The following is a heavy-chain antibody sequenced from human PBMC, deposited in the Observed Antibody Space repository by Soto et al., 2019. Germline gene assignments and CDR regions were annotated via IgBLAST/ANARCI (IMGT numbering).Heavy chain of an antibody. J-gene: IGHJ4*02. CDR1: GFTFSSYW. V-gene: IGHV3-74*01. D-gene: IGHD2-2*01. Sequence: EVQLVESGGGLVQPGGSLRLSCAASGFTFSSYWMHWVRQAPGKGLVWVSRINSDGSSTSYADSVKCRFTISRDNAKNTLYLQMNSLRAEDTAVYYCAREGYCISTSCLPHYWGQGTLVTVSS. CDR2: INSDGSST. CDR3: AREGYCISTSCLPHY.